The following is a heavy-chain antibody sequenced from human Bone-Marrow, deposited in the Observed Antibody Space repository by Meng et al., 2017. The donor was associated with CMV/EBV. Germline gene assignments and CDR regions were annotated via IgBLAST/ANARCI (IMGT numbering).Heavy chain of an antibody. Sequence: LSLTCAASGFTFSSYSMNWVRQAPGKGLEWVSSISSSSSYIYYADSVKGRFTISRDNAKNSLYLQMNSLRAEDTAVYYCAKEEYSSSWYGYYGMDGWGQGTTVTVSS. J-gene: IGHJ6*02. CDR3: AKEEYSSSWYGYYGMDG. D-gene: IGHD6-13*01. CDR1: GFTFSSYS. V-gene: IGHV3-21*04. CDR2: ISSSSSYI.